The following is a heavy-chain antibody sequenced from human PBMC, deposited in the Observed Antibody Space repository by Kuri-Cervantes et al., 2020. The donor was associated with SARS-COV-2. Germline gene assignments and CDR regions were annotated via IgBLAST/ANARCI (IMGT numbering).Heavy chain of an antibody. CDR3: ARDFMLRGVNPFDY. CDR2: ISYDGSNK. J-gene: IGHJ4*02. D-gene: IGHD3-10*01. V-gene: IGHV3-30*14. Sequence: GGSLRLSCTTSGFTLGDYAMSWVRQAPGKGLEWVAVISYDGSNKYYADSVRGRFTISRDNSKNTVYLQMDSLRAEDTAMYYCARDFMLRGVNPFDYWGQGTLVTVSS. CDR1: GFTLGDYA.